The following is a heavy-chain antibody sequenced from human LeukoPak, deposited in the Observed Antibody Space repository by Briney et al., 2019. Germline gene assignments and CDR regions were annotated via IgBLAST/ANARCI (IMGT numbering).Heavy chain of an antibody. CDR1: GFTFDDYG. J-gene: IGHJ4*02. V-gene: IGHV3-20*04. CDR3: ARVSGSGGSRDFDY. Sequence: GGSLRLSCAASGFTFDDYGMSWVRQAPGKGLEWVSGINWNGGSTGYADSVKGRFTISRDNAKNSLYLQMNSLRAEDTALYYCARVSGSGGSRDFDYWGQGTLVTVSS. D-gene: IGHD2-15*01. CDR2: INWNGGST.